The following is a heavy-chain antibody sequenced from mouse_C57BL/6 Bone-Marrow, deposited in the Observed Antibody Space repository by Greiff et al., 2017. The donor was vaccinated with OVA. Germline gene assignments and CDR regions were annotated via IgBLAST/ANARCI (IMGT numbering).Heavy chain of an antibody. D-gene: IGHD1-1*01. Sequence: EVQVVESVAELVRPGASVKLSCTASGFNIKNTYMHWVKQRPEQGLEWIGRIDPANGNTKYAPKFQGKATITADTSSNTAYLQLSSLTSEDTAFYCWAGITTVVATDYWGQGTTLTVSS. CDR2: IDPANGNT. CDR1: GFNIKNTY. J-gene: IGHJ2*01. CDR3: AGITTVVATDY. V-gene: IGHV14-3*01.